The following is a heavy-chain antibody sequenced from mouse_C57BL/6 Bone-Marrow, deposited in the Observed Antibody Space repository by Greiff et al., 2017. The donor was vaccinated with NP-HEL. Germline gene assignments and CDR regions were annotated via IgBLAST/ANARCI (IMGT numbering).Heavy chain of an antibody. CDR3: TPSSPWYFDV. D-gene: IGHD1-1*01. J-gene: IGHJ1*03. CDR2: LDPENGDT. CDR1: GFNIKDDY. V-gene: IGHV14-4*01. Sequence: EVQLQQSGAELVRPGASVKLSCTASGFNIKDDYMHWVKPRPEQGLEWIGWLDPENGDTEYASKFQGKATITADTSSNTAYLQLSSLTSEDTAVYYCTPSSPWYFDVWGTGTTVTVSS.